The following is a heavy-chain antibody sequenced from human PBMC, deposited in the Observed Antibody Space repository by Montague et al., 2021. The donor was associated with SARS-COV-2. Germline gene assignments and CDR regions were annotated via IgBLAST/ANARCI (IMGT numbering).Heavy chain of an antibody. CDR1: GGSFSGYY. J-gene: IGHJ6*02. CDR3: ARGVPVTMFYYYYGMDV. CDR2: INHSGST. V-gene: IGHV4-34*01. D-gene: IGHD4-11*01. Sequence: SETLSLTCAVYGGSFSGYYWSWIRQPPGKGLEWIGEINHSGSTNYNPSLKSRVTISVDTSKNQFSLKLSSVTAADTALYYCARGVPVTMFYYYYGMDVWGQGTTVTVSS.